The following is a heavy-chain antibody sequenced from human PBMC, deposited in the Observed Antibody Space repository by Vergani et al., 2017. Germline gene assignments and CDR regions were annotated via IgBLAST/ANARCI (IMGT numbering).Heavy chain of an antibody. D-gene: IGHD2-15*01. Sequence: QVQLPQWGAGLLKPSETLSLTCAVYGGSFSGYYWSWIRQPPGKGLEWIGEINHSGSTNYNPSLKSRVTISVDTSKNRFSLKLSSVTAADTAVYYCARGLGYCSGGSCYFHGAYYFDYWGQGTLVTVSS. CDR1: GGSFSGYY. CDR2: INHSGST. CDR3: ARGLGYCSGGSCYFHGAYYFDY. V-gene: IGHV4-34*01. J-gene: IGHJ4*02.